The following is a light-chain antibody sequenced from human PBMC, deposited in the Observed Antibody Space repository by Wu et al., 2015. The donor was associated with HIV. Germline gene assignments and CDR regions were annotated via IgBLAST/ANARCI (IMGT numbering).Light chain of an antibody. CDR3: QQYNSYSVT. CDR1: QSISNW. CDR2: KAS. Sequence: DIKMSQSPSTLSASVGDRVIITCRASQSISNWLAWYQQKPGKAPNLLIYKASSLESGVPSRFSGSGSGTEFTLTISSLQPDDFATYYCQQYNSYSVTFGGG. J-gene: IGKJ4*01. V-gene: IGKV1-5*03.